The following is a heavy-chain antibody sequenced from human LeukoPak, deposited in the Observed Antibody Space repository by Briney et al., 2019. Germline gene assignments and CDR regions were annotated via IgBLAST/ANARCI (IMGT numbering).Heavy chain of an antibody. V-gene: IGHV4-59*11. D-gene: IGHD3-10*01. CDR1: GIDISYHY. J-gene: IGHJ6*02. CDR2: IYYSGST. CDR3: ARTKRGYYGSGSYYSHYYGMDV. Sequence: GSLRLSCVASGIDISYHYVGWVRQAPGKGLEWIGYIYYSGSTNYNPSLKSRVTISVDTSKNQFSLKLSSVTAADTAVYYCARTKRGYYGSGSYYSHYYGMDVWGQGTTVTVSS.